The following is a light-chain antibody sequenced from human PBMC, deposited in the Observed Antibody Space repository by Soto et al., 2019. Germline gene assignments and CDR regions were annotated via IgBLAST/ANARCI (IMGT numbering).Light chain of an antibody. V-gene: IGKV3-20*01. CDR2: GAT. CDR1: QSFDSRF. J-gene: IGKJ1*01. Sequence: EIVVTQSPGTLSLSPGEIATLSCSASQSFDSRFLAWYQQKPGQAPRLLMYGATIRATGFPDRFSGSGSGKDLTIIIRRLEPEDFVVYYCQTYDSSRTFGQGTKVEMK. CDR3: QTYDSSRT.